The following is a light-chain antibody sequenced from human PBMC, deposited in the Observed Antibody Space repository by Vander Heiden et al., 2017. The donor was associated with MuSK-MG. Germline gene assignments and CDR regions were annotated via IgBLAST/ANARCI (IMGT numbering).Light chain of an antibody. V-gene: IGKV4-1*01. CDR2: WAS. CDR1: QSVLYSSNNKNY. Sequence: DIVLTQSPDSLAVSLGERATINCKSSQSVLYSSNNKNYLAWYQQKPGQPPKLLIVWASTRESGVPDRGSGSGSGTDFTLTISSLQAEDFAVYYCQQDNSSSLTFGEGTKVEIK. J-gene: IGKJ4*01. CDR3: QQDNSSSLT.